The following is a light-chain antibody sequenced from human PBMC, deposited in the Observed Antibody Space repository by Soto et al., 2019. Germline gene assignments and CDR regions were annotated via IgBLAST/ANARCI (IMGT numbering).Light chain of an antibody. CDR2: DVT. Sequence: QYALTQPACVSGSPGQSTTIPWTGTSSDIGTYNHVSWYQQYPGEAPKLIIYDVTARPSGVSNRFSGSKSGSTASLTISGLQAEDEADYYCSSHASGSTLIFGGGTKVTVL. V-gene: IGLV2-14*03. CDR1: SSDIGTYNH. J-gene: IGLJ2*01. CDR3: SSHASGSTLI.